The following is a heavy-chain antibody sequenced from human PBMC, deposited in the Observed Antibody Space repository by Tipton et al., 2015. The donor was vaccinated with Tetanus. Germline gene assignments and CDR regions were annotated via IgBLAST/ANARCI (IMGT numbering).Heavy chain of an antibody. Sequence: SLRLSCAASGFTFSHYWMHWVRQAPGKGLEWVSAISGSGGSTYYADSVKGRFTISRDNSKNTLYLQMNSLRAEDTAVYYCAKATPPNYDFWSGYAYGMDVWGQGTTVTVSS. CDR1: GFTFSHYW. CDR3: AKATPPNYDFWSGYAYGMDV. CDR2: ISGSGGST. V-gene: IGHV3-23*01. D-gene: IGHD3-3*01. J-gene: IGHJ6*02.